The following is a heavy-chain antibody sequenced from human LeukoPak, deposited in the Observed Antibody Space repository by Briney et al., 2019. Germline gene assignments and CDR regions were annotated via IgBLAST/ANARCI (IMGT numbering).Heavy chain of an antibody. CDR3: ATYYYDSSGYYPAD. D-gene: IGHD3-22*01. CDR1: GFIFTGYF. V-gene: IGHV3-7*01. J-gene: IGHJ4*02. CDR2: IKHDGSEK. Sequence: GGSLRLSCAASGFIFTGYFMSWVRQAPGKGLEWVASIKHDGSEKYYVDSVRGRFTISRDNTKNLLYLQMSSLRAEDTAVYYCATYYYDSSGYYPADWGQGTLVTVSS.